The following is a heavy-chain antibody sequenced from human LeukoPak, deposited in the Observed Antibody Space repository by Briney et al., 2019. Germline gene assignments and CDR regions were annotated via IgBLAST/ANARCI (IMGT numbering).Heavy chain of an antibody. J-gene: IGHJ5*02. D-gene: IGHD5-18*01. CDR2: IYYSGST. CDR1: GGSISSYY. V-gene: IGHV4-59*01. CDR3: ARDGYKNNWFDP. Sequence: SETLSLTCTVSGGSISSYYWSWIRQPPGKRLEWIGYIYYSGSTNYNPSLKSRVTISVDTSKNQFSLKLSSVTAADTAVYYCARDGYKNNWFDPWGQGTLVTVSS.